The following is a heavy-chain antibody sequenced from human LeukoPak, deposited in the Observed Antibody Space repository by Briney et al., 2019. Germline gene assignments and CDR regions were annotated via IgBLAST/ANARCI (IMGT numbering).Heavy chain of an antibody. CDR3: GREGGGYSSSWYYFDY. J-gene: IGHJ4*02. CDR2: ISYDGSNK. V-gene: IGHV3-30*19. CDR1: GFTFSSYG. Sequence: GGSLRLSCAASGFTFSSYGMHWVRQAPGKGLEWVAVISYDGSNKYYADSVKGRFTISRDNSKNTLYLQMNSLRAEDTAVYYCGREGGGYSSSWYYFDYWGQGTLVTVSS. D-gene: IGHD6-13*01.